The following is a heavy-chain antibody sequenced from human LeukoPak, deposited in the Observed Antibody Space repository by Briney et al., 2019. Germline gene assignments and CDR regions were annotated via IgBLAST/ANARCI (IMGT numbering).Heavy chain of an antibody. D-gene: IGHD6-19*01. CDR2: INPNSGGT. J-gene: IGHJ4*02. Sequence: ASVKVSCKASGYTFTGYYMHWVRQAPGQGLEGMGWINPNSGGTNYAQKFQGRVTMTRDTSISTAYMELSRLRSDDTAVYYCARGPGAVSGTGSDYWGQGTLVTVSS. CDR3: ARGPGAVSGTGSDY. V-gene: IGHV1-2*02. CDR1: GYTFTGYY.